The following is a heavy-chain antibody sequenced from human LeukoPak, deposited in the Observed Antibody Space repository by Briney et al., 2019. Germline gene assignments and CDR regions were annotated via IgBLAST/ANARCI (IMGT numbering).Heavy chain of an antibody. CDR2: ISWNSGSI. Sequence: PGGSLELSCAASGFPFSDFYMHWVRQAPGKGLEWVSGISWNSGSIGYADSVKGRFTISRDNAKNSLYLQMNSLRVEDTAVYYCARDHYGSGSRTHWFDLWGQGTLVTVSS. V-gene: IGHV3-9*01. D-gene: IGHD3-10*01. CDR1: GFPFSDFY. CDR3: ARDHYGSGSRTHWFDL. J-gene: IGHJ5*02.